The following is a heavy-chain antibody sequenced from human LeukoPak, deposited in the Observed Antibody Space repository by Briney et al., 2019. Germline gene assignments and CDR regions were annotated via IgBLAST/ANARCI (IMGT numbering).Heavy chain of an antibody. D-gene: IGHD1-26*01. CDR2: ISGSGAST. Sequence: GGSLRLSCLTTGFTLSTNAMSWVRQAPGKGLEWISGISGSGASTYYADSVKGRFTISRDDSRNTLYLQMNSLRGDDTAVYYCAKDVGKWESLHFFDYWGQGTLVTVSS. CDR3: AKDVGKWESLHFFDY. CDR1: GFTLSTNA. J-gene: IGHJ4*02. V-gene: IGHV3-23*01.